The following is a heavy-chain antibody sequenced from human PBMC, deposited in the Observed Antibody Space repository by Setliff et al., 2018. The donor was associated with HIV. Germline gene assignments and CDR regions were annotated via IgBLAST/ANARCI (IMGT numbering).Heavy chain of an antibody. Sequence: PSETLSLTCVVYGGSFGGYYWSWIRQPPGKGLEWIGEINHHKHTSYNPSLKSRVTISVDTSKNQFSLKLSSVTAPDTAVYYCARHHPGGIAAAGLDYWGQGTLVTVSS. V-gene: IGHV4-34*01. J-gene: IGHJ4*02. D-gene: IGHD6-13*01. CDR2: INHHKHT. CDR1: GGSFGGYY. CDR3: ARHHPGGIAAAGLDY.